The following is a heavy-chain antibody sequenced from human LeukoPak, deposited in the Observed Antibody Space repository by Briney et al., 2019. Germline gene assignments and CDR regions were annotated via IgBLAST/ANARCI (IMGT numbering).Heavy chain of an antibody. V-gene: IGHV3-21*01. Sequence: PGGSLRLSCAASGFTFSSYSMNWVRQAPGKGLEWVSSISSSSSYIYYADSVKGRFTISRDNAKNSLYLQMNSLRAEDTAVYYCARDYSGSYYLYYYYGMDVWGQGTTVTVSS. J-gene: IGHJ6*02. CDR3: ARDYSGSYYLYYYYGMDV. D-gene: IGHD1-26*01. CDR2: ISSSSSYI. CDR1: GFTFSSYS.